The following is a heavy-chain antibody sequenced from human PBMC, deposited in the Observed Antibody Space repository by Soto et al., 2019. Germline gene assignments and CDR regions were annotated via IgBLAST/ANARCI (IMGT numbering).Heavy chain of an antibody. CDR1: GFTFSSYG. Sequence: GGSLRLSCAASGFTFSSYGMHWVRQAPGKGLEWVAVISYDGSNKYYADSVKGRFTISRDNSKNTLYLQMNSLRAEDTAVYYCAKAWGKRITIFGVPTQGMDVWGQGTTVTVSS. D-gene: IGHD3-3*01. CDR2: ISYDGSNK. J-gene: IGHJ6*02. CDR3: AKAWGKRITIFGVPTQGMDV. V-gene: IGHV3-30*18.